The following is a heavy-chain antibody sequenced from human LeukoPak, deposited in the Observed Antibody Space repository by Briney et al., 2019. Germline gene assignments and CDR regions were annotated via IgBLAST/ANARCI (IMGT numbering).Heavy chain of an antibody. V-gene: IGHV4-34*01. D-gene: IGHD2-15*01. CDR2: INHSGST. J-gene: IGHJ4*02. CDR3: ARGPTYCSSSSCLQGE. CDR1: GGSFSGYY. Sequence: SETLSLTCAVYGGSFSGYYWSWIRQPPGKGLEWIGEINHSGSTNYNPSLKSRVTISVDTSKNQFSLKLSSVTAADTAVYYCARGPTYCSSSSCLQGEWGQGTLVTVSS.